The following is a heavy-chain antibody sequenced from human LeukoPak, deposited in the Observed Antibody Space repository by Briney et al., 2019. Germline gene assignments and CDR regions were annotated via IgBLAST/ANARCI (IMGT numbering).Heavy chain of an antibody. CDR1: GFTFSSYA. Sequence: GGSLRLSCAASGFTFSSYAMHWVRQAPGKGLEWVAVISYDGSNKYYADSVKGRFTISRDNSKNTLYLQMNSLRAEDTAVYYCATSVPGIAAAGYFDYWGQGTLVTVSS. CDR2: ISYDGSNK. D-gene: IGHD6-13*01. CDR3: ATSVPGIAAAGYFDY. J-gene: IGHJ4*02. V-gene: IGHV3-30*14.